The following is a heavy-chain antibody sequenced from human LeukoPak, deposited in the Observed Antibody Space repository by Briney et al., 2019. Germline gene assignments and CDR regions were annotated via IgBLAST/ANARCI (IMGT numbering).Heavy chain of an antibody. CDR3: AKDPRERNYYDSGGYFDY. CDR1: GFTFSSYA. Sequence: GGSLRLSCAASGFTFSSYAMSWVREAPGEGLEWVSAISGSGGSTYYADSVRGRFTISRDNSKNTLYLQMNSLRAQDTAVYYCAKDPRERNYYDSGGYFDYWGQGTLVTVSS. J-gene: IGHJ4*02. CDR2: ISGSGGST. D-gene: IGHD3-22*01. V-gene: IGHV3-23*01.